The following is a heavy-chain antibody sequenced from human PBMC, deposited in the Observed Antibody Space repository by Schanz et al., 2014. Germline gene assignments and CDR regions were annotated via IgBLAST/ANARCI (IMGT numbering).Heavy chain of an antibody. V-gene: IGHV3-23*01. J-gene: IGHJ6*02. Sequence: EVQLLESGGGLVQPGGSLRLSCAASGFTFTTHSMTWVRQAPGKGLEWVSSISHSGGSKYYADSVKGRFTISRDNSENTLYLQMNSLSADDTAVFYCAKGMGYCSGGTCYDCYYYGLDVWGQGTTVTVSS. CDR1: GFTFTTHS. D-gene: IGHD2-15*01. CDR2: ISHSGGSK. CDR3: AKGMGYCSGGTCYDCYYYGLDV.